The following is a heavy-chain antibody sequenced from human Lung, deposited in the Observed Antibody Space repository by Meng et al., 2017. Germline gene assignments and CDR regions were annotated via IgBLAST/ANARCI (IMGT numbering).Heavy chain of an antibody. CDR3: ARERHSTIIRGVIDF. CDR1: AGPISCPY. D-gene: IGHD3-10*01. Sequence: VQPQRTGGGAFRPSATLSLNPAVEAGPISCPYWTWPLQAPAKELEWLRKTNHGASTNYTPSLESPVTISVDTPKNQFVLMLTSISVADTAFYYCARERHSTIIRGVIDFWGQGALVTVSS. V-gene: IGHV4-34*01. J-gene: IGHJ4*02. CDR2: TNHGAST.